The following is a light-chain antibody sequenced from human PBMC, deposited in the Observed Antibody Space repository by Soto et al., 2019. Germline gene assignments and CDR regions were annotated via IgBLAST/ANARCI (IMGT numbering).Light chain of an antibody. V-gene: IGLV2-14*03. CDR3: ASYTTSNTLE. CDR2: DVG. CDR1: SSDIGPYNY. Sequence: QSALAQPASVSGSPGQSISISCTGTSSDIGPYNYVSWYQQHPGKAPKLMIYDVGNRPAGVSTRFSGSKSGNTASLTISGLQAEDEAKYYCASYTTSNTLEFGGGTKLTVL. J-gene: IGLJ3*02.